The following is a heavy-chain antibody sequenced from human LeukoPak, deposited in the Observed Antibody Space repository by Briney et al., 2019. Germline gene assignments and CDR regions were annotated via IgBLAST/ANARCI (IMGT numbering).Heavy chain of an antibody. CDR1: GFTFGDYA. CDR2: IRSKAYGGTT. D-gene: IGHD1-14*01. J-gene: IGHJ4*02. Sequence: PGRSLRLSCTASGFTFGDYAMSWVRQAPGKGLEWVGFIRSKAYGGTTEYAASVKGRFTISRDDSKSSSSVQKDSLKTEDTAVDYRRVARAPEPAYWGQGTLVTV. CDR3: RVARAPEPAY. V-gene: IGHV3-49*04.